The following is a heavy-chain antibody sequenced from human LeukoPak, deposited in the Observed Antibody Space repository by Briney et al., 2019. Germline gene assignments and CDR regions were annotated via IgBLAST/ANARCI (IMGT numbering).Heavy chain of an antibody. CDR1: GGSISSYY. V-gene: IGHV4-4*07. J-gene: IGHJ6*03. Sequence: SETLSLTCTVFGGSISSYYWSWIRQPAGKGLEWIGRIYTSGSTNYNPSLKSRVTMSVDTSKNQFPLKLSSVTAADTAVYYCARHRAPDSSSSPDYYYYYYMDVWGKGTTVTVSS. D-gene: IGHD6-6*01. CDR3: ARHRAPDSSSSPDYYYYYYMDV. CDR2: IYTSGST.